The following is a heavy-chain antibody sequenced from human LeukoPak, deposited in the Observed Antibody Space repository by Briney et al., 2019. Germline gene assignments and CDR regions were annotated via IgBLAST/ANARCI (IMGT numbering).Heavy chain of an antibody. J-gene: IGHJ5*02. CDR2: INHSGST. D-gene: IGHD3-16*02. V-gene: IGHV4-34*01. CDR1: GGSFSGYY. CDR3: ARGRGELSNRIWFDP. Sequence: SETLSLTCAVYGGSFSGYYWSWIRQPPGKGLEWIGEINHSGSTNYNPSLKSRVTISVDTSKNQFSLKLSSVTAADTAVYYCARGRGELSNRIWFDPWGQGTLVTVSS.